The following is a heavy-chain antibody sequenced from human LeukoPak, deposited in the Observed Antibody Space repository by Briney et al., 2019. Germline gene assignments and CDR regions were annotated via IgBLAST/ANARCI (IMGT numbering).Heavy chain of an antibody. Sequence: AASVKVSCKASGYSFTSYGITWVRQAPGQGLEWMGWISGYTGKTNYAQKFQGRVTMTTDTSTSTAYMELRSLRSDDTAVYYCARTWLVRGVIGAAWFDPWGQGTLVTVSS. V-gene: IGHV1-18*01. CDR1: GYSFTSYG. CDR2: ISGYTGKT. D-gene: IGHD3-10*01. J-gene: IGHJ5*01. CDR3: ARTWLVRGVIGAAWFDP.